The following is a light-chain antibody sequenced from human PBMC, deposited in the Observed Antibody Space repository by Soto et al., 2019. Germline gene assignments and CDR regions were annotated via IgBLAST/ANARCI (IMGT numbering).Light chain of an antibody. V-gene: IGKV3-20*01. CDR3: KQYGSSLYT. Sequence: EIVLTQSPGTLSLSPGERATLSCRASQSVSSSDLAWYQQKPGQAPRLLIYDASSRATGIPDRFSGSGSGTDFTLATSRLEPEDLAVYYCKQYGSSLYTFGQGTKLEIK. CDR1: QSVSSSD. J-gene: IGKJ2*01. CDR2: DAS.